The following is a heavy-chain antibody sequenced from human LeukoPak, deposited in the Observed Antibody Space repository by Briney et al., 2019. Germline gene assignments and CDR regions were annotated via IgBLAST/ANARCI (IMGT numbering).Heavy chain of an antibody. Sequence: ASVKVSCKASGYTFTSFGISWVRQAPGQGLEWMGWISAYNGNTNYAQKLQGRVTMTTDTSTSTAYMELRSLRSDDTAVYYCAPKVVGSTPFDYWGQGTLVTVSS. J-gene: IGHJ4*02. CDR3: APKVVGSTPFDY. V-gene: IGHV1-18*04. D-gene: IGHD2-15*01. CDR1: GYTFTSFG. CDR2: ISAYNGNT.